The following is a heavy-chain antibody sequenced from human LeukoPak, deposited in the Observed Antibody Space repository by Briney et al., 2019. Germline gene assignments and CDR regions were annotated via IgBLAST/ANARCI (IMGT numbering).Heavy chain of an antibody. CDR3: ARDLGPYGDYVGFHLDY. Sequence: ASVKVSCKASGYTFTRYYMHWVRQAPGQGLEWMGWINPNSGGTNYAQKFQGRVTMTRDTSISTAYMELSRLRSDDTAVYYCARDLGPYGDYVGFHLDYWGQGTLVTVSS. CDR2: INPNSGGT. D-gene: IGHD4-17*01. J-gene: IGHJ4*02. CDR1: GYTFTRYY. V-gene: IGHV1-2*02.